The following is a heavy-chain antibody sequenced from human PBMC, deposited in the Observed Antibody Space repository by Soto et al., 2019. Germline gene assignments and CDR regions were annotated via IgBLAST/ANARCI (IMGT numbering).Heavy chain of an antibody. Sequence: SETLSLTCAVSGDSISGSQWWSWVRQPPGKGLEWIGNIYYTGSTYYSPSLKSRVTISVDRSKNQFSLKLSSVTAADTAVYYCARREYATSPLDPWGQGTLVTVSS. J-gene: IGHJ5*02. D-gene: IGHD2-2*01. CDR2: IYYTGST. CDR1: GDSISGSQW. V-gene: IGHV4-39*01. CDR3: ARREYATSPLDP.